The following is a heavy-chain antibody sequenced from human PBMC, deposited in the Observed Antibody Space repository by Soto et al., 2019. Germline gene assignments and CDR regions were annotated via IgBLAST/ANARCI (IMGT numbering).Heavy chain of an antibody. Sequence: QLQLQESGPGLVKPSETLSLTCTVSGGSISSSSYYWGWIRQPPGKGLEWIGSIYYSGSTYYNPSLKSRVTISVDTSKNQFSLKLSSVTAADTAVYYCARQGRSPYNWFDPWGQGTLVTVSS. V-gene: IGHV4-39*01. CDR1: GGSISSSSYY. D-gene: IGHD1-26*01. CDR2: IYYSGST. CDR3: ARQGRSPYNWFDP. J-gene: IGHJ5*02.